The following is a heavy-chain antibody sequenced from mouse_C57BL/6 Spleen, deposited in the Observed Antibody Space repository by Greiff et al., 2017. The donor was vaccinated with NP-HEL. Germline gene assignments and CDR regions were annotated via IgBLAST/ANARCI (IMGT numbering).Heavy chain of an antibody. CDR2: ISDGGSYT. D-gene: IGHD1-1*01. Sequence: EVQRVESGGGLVKPGGSLKLSCAASGFTFSSYAMSWVRQTPEKRLEWVATISDGGSYTYYPDNVKGRFTISRDNAKNNLYLQMSHLKSEDTAMYYCANYYGSSYGYFDVWGTGTTVTVSS. CDR1: GFTFSSYA. J-gene: IGHJ1*03. CDR3: ANYYGSSYGYFDV. V-gene: IGHV5-4*01.